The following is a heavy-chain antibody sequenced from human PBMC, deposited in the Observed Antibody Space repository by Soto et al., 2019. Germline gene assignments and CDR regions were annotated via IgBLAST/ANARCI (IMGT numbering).Heavy chain of an antibody. CDR1: GFTFTDHY. CDR3: AREIRRDYYYYYPLDV. Sequence: LRLSCLASGFTFTDHYMDWVRQAPGTGLEWIARTKNKPNNYTTTYAASVKGRFTISRDDSESSLYLQMNNLKTEDTAVYYCAREIRRDYYYYYPLDVWGQGTTVTVSS. V-gene: IGHV3-72*01. J-gene: IGHJ6*02. CDR2: TKNKPNNYTT.